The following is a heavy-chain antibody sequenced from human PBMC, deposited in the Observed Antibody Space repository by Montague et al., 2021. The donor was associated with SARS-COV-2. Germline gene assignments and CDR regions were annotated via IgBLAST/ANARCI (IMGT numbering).Heavy chain of an antibody. D-gene: IGHD3-3*01. V-gene: IGHV4-61*02. CDR3: AREKVGTIFGVVIIPNTWFDP. J-gene: IGHJ5*02. CDR2: IYTSGST. CDR1: GGSISSGSYY. Sequence: TLSLTCTVSGGSISSGSYYWSWIRQPAGKGLEWIGRIYTSGSTNYNPSLKSRVTISVDTSKNQFSLKLSSVTAADTAVYYCAREKVGTIFGVVIIPNTWFDPWGQGTLVTVSS.